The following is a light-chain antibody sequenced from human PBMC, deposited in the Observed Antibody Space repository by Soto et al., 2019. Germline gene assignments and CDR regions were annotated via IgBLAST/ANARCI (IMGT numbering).Light chain of an antibody. CDR2: DAS. Sequence: EIVLTQSPATLSLSPGERGTLSCRASQGISTYLAWYQQKPGQAPRLLIYDASNRATGIPARFSGSGSGTDFTLTISSLEPEDFAVYYCQQRSNWPLFTFGPGTKVDIK. J-gene: IGKJ3*01. V-gene: IGKV3-11*01. CDR3: QQRSNWPLFT. CDR1: QGISTY.